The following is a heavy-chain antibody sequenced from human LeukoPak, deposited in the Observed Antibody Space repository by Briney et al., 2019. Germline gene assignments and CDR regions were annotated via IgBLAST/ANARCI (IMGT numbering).Heavy chain of an antibody. V-gene: IGHV4-59*07. Sequence: ASDTLSLTCTVSGYSISSSHYLSWIGHPPGKGLERIGYPYYSGSTNYNPSLKSRGTISVDTSKNQSSLKLSSVTAADTAVYYCASTSGSYYGYYYYYMDVWGKGTTVTVSS. CDR1: GYSISSSHY. D-gene: IGHD1-26*01. CDR2: PYYSGST. J-gene: IGHJ6*03. CDR3: ASTSGSYYGYYYYYMDV.